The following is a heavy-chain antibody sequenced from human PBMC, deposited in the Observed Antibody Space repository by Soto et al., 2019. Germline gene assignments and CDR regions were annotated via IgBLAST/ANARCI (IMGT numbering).Heavy chain of an antibody. V-gene: IGHV1-18*01. Sequence: QVQLVQSGDEVKKPGASVKVSCKASGYIFVNYGLAWVRQAPGQGLEWMGWISPYTGNTHSATKVQGRLTMTTDTSTSTVYMELGSLTSADTAVYYCVMVDNYVTPTPQDVWGQGTTVTVSS. D-gene: IGHD3-16*01. J-gene: IGHJ6*02. CDR3: VMVDNYVTPTPQDV. CDR2: ISPYTGNT. CDR1: GYIFVNYG.